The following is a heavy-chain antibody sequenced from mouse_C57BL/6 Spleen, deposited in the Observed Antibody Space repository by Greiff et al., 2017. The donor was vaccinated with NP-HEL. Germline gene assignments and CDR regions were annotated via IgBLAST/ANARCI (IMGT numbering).Heavy chain of an antibody. J-gene: IGHJ2*01. V-gene: IGHV1-62-2*01. Sequence: VQLQQPGTELVKPGASVKLSCKASGYTFTEYTIHWVKQRSGQGLEWIGWFYPGSGSIKYNEKFKDKATLTADKSSSTVYMELSRLTSEDSAVYFCARHAIYYDYDGGFDYWGQGTTLTVSS. D-gene: IGHD2-4*01. CDR1: GYTFTEYT. CDR2: FYPGSGSI. CDR3: ARHAIYYDYDGGFDY.